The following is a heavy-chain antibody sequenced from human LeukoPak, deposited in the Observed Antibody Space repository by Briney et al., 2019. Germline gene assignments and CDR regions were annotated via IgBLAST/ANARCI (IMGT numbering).Heavy chain of an antibody. V-gene: IGHV3-30*18. J-gene: IGHJ4*02. CDR2: ISYDGSNK. D-gene: IGHD3-22*01. CDR3: AKEKHYYDSSGYYCPGY. Sequence: GGSLRLSCAASGFTFSSYGMHWVRQAPGKGLEWVAVISYDGSNKYYADSVKGRFTISRDNSKNTLYLQMNSLRAEDTAVYYCAKEKHYYDSSGYYCPGYWGQGTLVTVSS. CDR1: GFTFSSYG.